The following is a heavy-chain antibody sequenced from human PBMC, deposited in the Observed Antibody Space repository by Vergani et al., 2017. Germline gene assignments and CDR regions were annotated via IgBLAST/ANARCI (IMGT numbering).Heavy chain of an antibody. CDR3: AREWEAYXYDSSGYRYNWFDP. J-gene: IGHJ5*02. V-gene: IGHV1-69*01. D-gene: IGHD3-22*01. CDR1: GGTSSSYA. Sequence: QVQLVQSGAEVKKPGSSVKVSCKASGGTSSSYAISWVRQAPGQGLEWMGGIIPILGTANYAQKFQGRVTITADESTSTAYMELSSLRSEDTAVYYCAREWEAYXYDSSGYRYNWFDPWGQGTLVTVSS. CDR2: IIPILGTA.